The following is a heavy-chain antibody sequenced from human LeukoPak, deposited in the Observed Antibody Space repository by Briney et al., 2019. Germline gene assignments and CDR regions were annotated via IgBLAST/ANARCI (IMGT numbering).Heavy chain of an antibody. CDR1: GFTFSNYW. V-gene: IGHV3-7*01. CDR3: ARDNDRKDDS. J-gene: IGHJ5*02. CDR2: MNQDGSGK. Sequence: GGSLRLSCAASGFTFSNYWMTWVRQAPGKGVEWVANMNQDGSGKYYMDSVKGRFAISRDNAKNSLYLQMNNLRVEDTAVYYCARDNDRKDDSWGQGTLVTVSS. D-gene: IGHD3-16*01.